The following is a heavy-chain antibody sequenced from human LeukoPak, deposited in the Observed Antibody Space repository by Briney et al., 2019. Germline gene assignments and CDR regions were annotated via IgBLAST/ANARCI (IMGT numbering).Heavy chain of an antibody. CDR1: GYTFTSYD. Sequence: ASVKVSCKASGYTFTSYDINWVRQATGQGLEWMGWMNPNSGNTGYAQKFQGRVTMTRNTSISTAYMELSSLRSEDTAVYYCARAPLRFLEWFFRHDAFDIWGQGTMVTVSS. J-gene: IGHJ3*02. CDR3: ARAPLRFLEWFFRHDAFDI. CDR2: MNPNSGNT. D-gene: IGHD3-3*01. V-gene: IGHV1-8*01.